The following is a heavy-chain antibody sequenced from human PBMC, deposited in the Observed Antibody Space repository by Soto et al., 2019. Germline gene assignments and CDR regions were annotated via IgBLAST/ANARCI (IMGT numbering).Heavy chain of an antibody. D-gene: IGHD6-19*01. CDR1: GFSFDTYN. CDR3: ARDHLGIAAGDFDL. CDR2: ISSGRPDI. Sequence: EDQLVGSGGGLVKPGGSLRLSCAASGFSFDTYNMNWVRQAPGKGLEWASSISSGRPDIFYADSVRGRFTISRDDAKKSLFLQMNRLRADDTAVYYCARDHLGIAAGDFDLWGQGTLVTVSS. J-gene: IGHJ4*02. V-gene: IGHV3-21*02.